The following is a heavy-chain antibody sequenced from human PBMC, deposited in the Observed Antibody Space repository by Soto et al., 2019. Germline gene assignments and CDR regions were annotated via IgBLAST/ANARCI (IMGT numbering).Heavy chain of an antibody. CDR3: ARDDGILTVYSGYYYFYGMDV. D-gene: IGHD3-9*01. J-gene: IGHJ6*02. CDR1: GFTFSSYW. CDR2: IKQDGSEK. V-gene: IGHV3-7*01. Sequence: PGGSLRLSCAASGFTFSSYWMSWVRQAPGKGLEWVANIKQDGSEKYYVDSVTGRFTISRDNAKNSLYLQMNSLRAEETAVYYCARDDGILTVYSGYYYFYGMDVWDQGATVTVSS.